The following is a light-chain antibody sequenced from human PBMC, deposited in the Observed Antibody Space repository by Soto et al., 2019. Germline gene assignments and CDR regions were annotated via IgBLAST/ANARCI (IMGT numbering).Light chain of an antibody. J-gene: IGKJ1*01. CDR1: QTISSW. Sequence: DIKMTRSPSTLSGSLRDRVTITCRASQTISSWLAWYQQKPGKAPKLLIYKASTLKSGVPSRFSGSGSGTEFTLTISSLQPDDFATYYCQHYNSYSEAFGQGTKVDI. CDR2: KAS. V-gene: IGKV1-5*03. CDR3: QHYNSYSEA.